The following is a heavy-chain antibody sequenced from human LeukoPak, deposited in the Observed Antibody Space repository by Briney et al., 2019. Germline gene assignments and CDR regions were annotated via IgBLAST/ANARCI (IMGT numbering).Heavy chain of an antibody. V-gene: IGHV1-2*02. CDR3: ARETGIAVAAHYYYYYMDV. CDR1: GYTFTGYY. CDR2: INPNSGGT. D-gene: IGHD6-19*01. J-gene: IGHJ6*03. Sequence: GASVKVSCKASGYTFTGYYMHWVRQAPGQGLEWMGWINPNSGGTNYAQKFQGRVTMTRDTSISTAYMELSRLSSDDTAVYYCARETGIAVAAHYYYYYMDVWGKGTTVTVSS.